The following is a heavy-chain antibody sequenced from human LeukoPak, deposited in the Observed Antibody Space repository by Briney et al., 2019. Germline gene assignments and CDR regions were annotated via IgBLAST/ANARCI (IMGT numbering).Heavy chain of an antibody. CDR2: ITRSSSYI. Sequence: GGSLRLSCAASGFTFSSYTMNWVRQAPGKGLEWVSSITRSSSYIHYADSVKGRFTISRDNARNSLYLQMDSLRAEDTAVYYCARGYREFDYWGQGTLVTVSS. V-gene: IGHV3-21*01. D-gene: IGHD1-1*01. J-gene: IGHJ4*02. CDR3: ARGYREFDY. CDR1: GFTFSSYT.